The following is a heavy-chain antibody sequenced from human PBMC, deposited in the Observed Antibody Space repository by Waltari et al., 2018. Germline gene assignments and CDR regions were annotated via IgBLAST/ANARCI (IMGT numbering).Heavy chain of an antibody. CDR1: GDSMSPSYC. D-gene: IGHD2-15*01. J-gene: IGHJ4*02. CDR3: ARDRGRGLYLDS. CDR2: IHGDGKT. Sequence: QLQLQQSGPGLVKPSESLSLICAVSGDSMSPSYCWSWVRQPPGKGLEWIGQIHGDGKTNYNPAFASRVTMSLDTSTYHFSLKFTSATAADTALYYCARDRGRGLYLDSWGQGTLVTVSP. V-gene: IGHV4-4*02.